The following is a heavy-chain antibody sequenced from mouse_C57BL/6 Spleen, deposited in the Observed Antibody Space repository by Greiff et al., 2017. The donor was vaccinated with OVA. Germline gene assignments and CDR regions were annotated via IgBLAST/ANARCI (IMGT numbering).Heavy chain of an antibody. CDR3: TREHYGSSYGLYAMDY. CDR2: IDPETGGT. Sequence: VQLQQSGAELVRPGASVTLSCKASGYTFTDYEMHWVKQTPVHGLEWIGAIDPETGGTAYNQKFKGKAILTADKSSSTAYMELRSLTSEDSAVYYCTREHYGSSYGLYAMDYWGQGTSVTVSS. D-gene: IGHD1-1*01. CDR1: GYTFTDYE. J-gene: IGHJ4*01. V-gene: IGHV1-15*01.